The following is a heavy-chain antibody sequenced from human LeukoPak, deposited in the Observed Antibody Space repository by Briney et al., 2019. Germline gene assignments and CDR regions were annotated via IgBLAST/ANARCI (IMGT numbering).Heavy chain of an antibody. J-gene: IGHJ4*02. CDR1: GYTFTSYG. CDR3: ARGFKESGWYGDFDY. D-gene: IGHD6-19*01. V-gene: IGHV1-18*01. CDR2: ISAYNGNT. Sequence: ASVKVSCKASGYTFTSYGISWVRQAPGQGLEWMGWISAYNGNTNYAQKLQGRVTMTTDTSTSTAYMELRSLRSEDTAVYYCARGFKESGWYGDFDYWGQGTLVTVSS.